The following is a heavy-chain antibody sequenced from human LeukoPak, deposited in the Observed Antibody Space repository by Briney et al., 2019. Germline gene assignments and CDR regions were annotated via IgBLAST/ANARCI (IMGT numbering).Heavy chain of an antibody. CDR3: ARLLGYCSSTSCYSGDYYYGMDV. J-gene: IGHJ6*02. CDR1: GGSISSGGYY. CDR2: IYYSGST. Sequence: SETLSLTCTVYGGSISSGGYYWSWIRQHPGKGLEWIGYIYYSGSTYYNPSLKSRVTISVDTSKNQFSLKLSSVTAADTAVYYCARLLGYCSSTSCYSGDYYYGMDVWGQGTTVTVSS. V-gene: IGHV4-31*03. D-gene: IGHD2-2*02.